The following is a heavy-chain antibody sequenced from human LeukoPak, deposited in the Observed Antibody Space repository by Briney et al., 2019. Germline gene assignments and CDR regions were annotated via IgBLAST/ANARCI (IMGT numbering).Heavy chain of an antibody. V-gene: IGHV4-34*01. CDR3: ARWGGTLPRDY. CDR2: INHGGST. Sequence: PSETLSLTCAVYGGSFSGYYWSGIRHPPGKGLEGIAEINHGGSTNYNPSRERRVTISVNTSNKQVSLKLSSVSAGDTAVYYCARWGGTLPRDYWGQGTLVTVSS. D-gene: IGHD1-26*01. CDR1: GGSFSGYY. J-gene: IGHJ4*02.